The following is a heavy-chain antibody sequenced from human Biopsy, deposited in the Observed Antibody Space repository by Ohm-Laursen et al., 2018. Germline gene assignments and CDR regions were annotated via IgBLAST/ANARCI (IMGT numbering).Heavy chain of an antibody. CDR3: AKDLHNYGVDV. CDR1: GFTFNAYW. Sequence: GSLRLSCTASGFTFNAYWMYWVRQVPGKGLVWVSHIKSVGSWTNYADSVKGRFTISRDNAKNTLYLQMNSLRADDTAIYYCAKDLHNYGVDVWGQGTTVTVSS. CDR2: IKSVGSWT. J-gene: IGHJ6*02. V-gene: IGHV3-74*01.